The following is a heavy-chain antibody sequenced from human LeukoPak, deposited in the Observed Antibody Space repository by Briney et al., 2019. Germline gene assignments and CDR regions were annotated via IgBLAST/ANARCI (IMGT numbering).Heavy chain of an antibody. J-gene: IGHJ5*02. CDR1: GDTFSSNA. D-gene: IGHD2-2*02. Sequence: GASVKVSCKASGDTFSSNAISWVRQAPGQGLEWMGGIIPILDTTNYAQTFQGRVTITADESTSTAYMELSSLRSEDTAVYYCARDRPGRYCSTISCYSASPFDPWGQGTLVTVSS. CDR2: IIPILDTT. V-gene: IGHV1-69*01. CDR3: ARDRPGRYCSTISCYSASPFDP.